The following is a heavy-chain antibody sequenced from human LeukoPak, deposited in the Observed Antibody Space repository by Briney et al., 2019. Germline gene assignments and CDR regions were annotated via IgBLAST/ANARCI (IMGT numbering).Heavy chain of an antibody. CDR1: EHTFSAYF. CDR3: ATMNSSGYFSA. D-gene: IGHD3-22*01. V-gene: IGHV1-2*02. J-gene: IGHJ5*02. CDR2: INPSGGDS. Sequence: ASVKVSCKTSEHTFSAYFIHWVRQAPGQGLEWMGWINPSGGDSKTAQTLQGRVTITRDTSSATAYLELRRLRSDDTAVYYCATMNSSGYFSAWGQGTLVTVSS.